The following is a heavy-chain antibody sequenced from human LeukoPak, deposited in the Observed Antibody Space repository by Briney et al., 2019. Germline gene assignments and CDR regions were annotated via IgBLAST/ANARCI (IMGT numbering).Heavy chain of an antibody. V-gene: IGHV3-30*11. CDR2: ISYDGSNK. J-gene: IGHJ4*02. CDR3: ARESDGGEWDY. CDR1: GFTFSSHA. D-gene: IGHD3-16*01. Sequence: GGSLRLACAAAGFTFSSHAAHWVRQAPGKWREWVAVISYDGSNKYYADSVKGRFTISRDKSTNTLYLQMNSLRAEDTAVYYCARESDGGEWDYWGQGTLGTVSS.